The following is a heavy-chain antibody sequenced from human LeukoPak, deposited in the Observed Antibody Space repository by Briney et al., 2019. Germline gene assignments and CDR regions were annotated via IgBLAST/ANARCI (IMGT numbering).Heavy chain of an antibody. Sequence: SQTLSLTCGISGDSVSSNSAAYNWIRQSPSGGLEWLGRTYYRSKWYNNYAVSVKSRITINPDSSKNQVSLQLNSVTPEDTAMYYCAREYSRGRFDYWGQGTLVTVSS. CDR1: GDSVSSNSAA. J-gene: IGHJ4*02. V-gene: IGHV6-1*01. D-gene: IGHD5-18*01. CDR2: TYYRSKWYN. CDR3: AREYSRGRFDY.